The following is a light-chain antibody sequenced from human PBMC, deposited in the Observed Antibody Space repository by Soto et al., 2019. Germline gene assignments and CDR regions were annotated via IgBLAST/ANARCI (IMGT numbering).Light chain of an antibody. CDR1: NIGSRT. J-gene: IGLJ2*01. CDR3: QVWDSSSDHVV. CDR2: YDS. V-gene: IGLV3-21*04. Sequence: SYELTQPPSVSVAPGKTARVTCGGDNIGSRTVHWFQQKPGQAPVLVIYYDSDRPSGIPERFSGSNSENTAALTISRVEAADEADYYCQVWDSSSDHVVFGGGTKVTVL.